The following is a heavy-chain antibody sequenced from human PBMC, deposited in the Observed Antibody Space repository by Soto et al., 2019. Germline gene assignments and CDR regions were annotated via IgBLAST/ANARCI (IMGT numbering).Heavy chain of an antibody. CDR1: GDSFSTNSAT. V-gene: IGHV6-1*01. J-gene: IGHJ5*01. Sequence: SQTLSLTCAISGDSFSTNSATLDWIRQSPSRGLEWLGRTYYRSKWYNDYAVSVRGRITINPDTSNNQLSLQLNSVTPDDTAVYYCARLIGHSWLDSWGQGTLVTVSS. D-gene: IGHD2-8*01. CDR2: TYYRSKWYN. CDR3: ARLIGHSWLDS.